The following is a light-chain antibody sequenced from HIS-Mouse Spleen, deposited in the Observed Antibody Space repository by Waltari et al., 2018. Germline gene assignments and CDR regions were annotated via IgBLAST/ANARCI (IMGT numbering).Light chain of an antibody. V-gene: IGKV3-11*01. CDR2: DAS. CDR1: QSVSSY. CDR3: QQRSNWPPYT. Sequence: EIVLTQSPATLSLSPGERATLPCRASQSVSSYLAWYKQKPGQAPRLLIYDASNRATGIPARFSGSGSGTDFTLTISSLEPEDFAVYYCQQRSNWPPYTFGQGTKLEIK. J-gene: IGKJ2*01.